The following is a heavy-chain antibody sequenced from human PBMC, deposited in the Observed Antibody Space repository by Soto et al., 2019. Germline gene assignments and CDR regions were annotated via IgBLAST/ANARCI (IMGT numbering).Heavy chain of an antibody. J-gene: IGHJ4*02. D-gene: IGHD2-15*01. CDR1: GYTFTSYG. Sequence: QVQLVQSGAEVKKPGDSVKVSCKASGYTFTSYGITWVRQAPGQGLEWMGWISAYNGNTNYAQKLQGRVTMTTDTSTSTAYMELRSLRSDDTAVYYCARGTQDVVAEYYFDYWGQGTLVTVSS. CDR2: ISAYNGNT. CDR3: ARGTQDVVAEYYFDY. V-gene: IGHV1-18*01.